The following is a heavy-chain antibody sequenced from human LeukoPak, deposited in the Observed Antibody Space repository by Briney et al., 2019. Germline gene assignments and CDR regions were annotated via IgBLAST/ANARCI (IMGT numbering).Heavy chain of an antibody. J-gene: IGHJ4*02. Sequence: ASVKVSCKASGYTFTGYYMHWVRQAPGQGLEWMGWISAYNGNTNYAQKLQGRVTMTTDTSTSTAYMELRSLRSDDTAVYYCARVGYSYGPAVRIGSFDYWGQGTLVTVSS. CDR3: ARVGYSYGPAVRIGSFDY. CDR2: ISAYNGNT. D-gene: IGHD5-18*01. CDR1: GYTFTGYY. V-gene: IGHV1-18*04.